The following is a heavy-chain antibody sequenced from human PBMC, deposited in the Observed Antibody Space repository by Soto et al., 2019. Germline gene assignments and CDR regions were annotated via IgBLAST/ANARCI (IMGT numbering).Heavy chain of an antibody. V-gene: IGHV3-23*01. CDR3: AKLSSKQLVNPFDY. CDR1: GFTFSSYS. CDR2: ISGSGVST. Sequence: GGSLRLSCAASGFTFSSYSISWVRQAPWKGLEWVSAISGSGVSTYYADSVKGRFTISRDNSKNTLHLQMKSLRAEDTAVYYCAKLSSKQLVNPFDYWGQGILVTVSS. J-gene: IGHJ4*02. D-gene: IGHD6-13*01.